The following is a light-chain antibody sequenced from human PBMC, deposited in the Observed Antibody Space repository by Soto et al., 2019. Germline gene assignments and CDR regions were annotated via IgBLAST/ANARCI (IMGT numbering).Light chain of an antibody. Sequence: DIQMTQSPSSLSVSVGDRVTITCRASQSIITNLNWYQQKPGKAPKLLIYAASTLQSGVPARFSGSGSGTHFTLTISSLRPEDFATYYCQESYNAPFTFGPGTKVDIK. CDR1: QSIITN. CDR3: QESYNAPFT. CDR2: AAS. V-gene: IGKV1-39*01. J-gene: IGKJ3*01.